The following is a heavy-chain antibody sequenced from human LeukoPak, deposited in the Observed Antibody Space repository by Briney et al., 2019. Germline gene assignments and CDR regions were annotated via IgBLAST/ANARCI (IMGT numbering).Heavy chain of an antibody. CDR3: AKGSDSSGYLDY. J-gene: IGHJ4*02. Sequence: PGGSLRLSCAVSGLTFSDDYMSWIRQALGMGLEWVSSISSDGSVTYYADSVKGRFTISRDNSKNTLYLQMNSLRAEDTAVYYCAKGSDSSGYLDYWGQGTLVTVSS. D-gene: IGHD3-22*01. CDR2: ISSDGSVT. CDR1: GLTFSDDY. V-gene: IGHV3-23*01.